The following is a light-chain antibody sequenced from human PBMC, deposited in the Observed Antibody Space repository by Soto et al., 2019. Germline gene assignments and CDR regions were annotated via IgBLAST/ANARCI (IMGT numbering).Light chain of an antibody. CDR1: RSDVGSYNY. CDR3: SSYAGSTYLAV. J-gene: IGLJ1*01. Sequence: QSVLTQPPSASGSPGQSVTISCTGTRSDVGSYNYVSWYQQHPGKAPKLMIYEVNKRPSGVPDRFSGSKSGNTASLTVSGLQAEDEADYYCSSYAGSTYLAVFGTGTKV. CDR2: EVN. V-gene: IGLV2-8*01.